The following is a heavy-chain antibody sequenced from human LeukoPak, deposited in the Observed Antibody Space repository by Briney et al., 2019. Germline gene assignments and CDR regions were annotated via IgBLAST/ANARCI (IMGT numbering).Heavy chain of an antibody. CDR3: AKTGVGAITYYSYGMDV. J-gene: IGHJ6*02. D-gene: IGHD3-10*01. CDR2: ISGSGCST. V-gene: IGHV3-23*01. Sequence: GGSLRLSCAASGFTLSSYAMSWVRQAPGKGLEWVSAISGSGCSTYYADSVKGPFTISRDNSKNTLYLQMNSLRAEDTAVYYCAKTGVGAITYYSYGMDVWGQGTTVTVSS. CDR1: GFTLSSYA.